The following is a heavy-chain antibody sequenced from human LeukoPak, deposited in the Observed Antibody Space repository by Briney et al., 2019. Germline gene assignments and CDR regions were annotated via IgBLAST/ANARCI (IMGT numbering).Heavy chain of an antibody. V-gene: IGHV1-69*05. CDR2: IIPVSGVS. CDR1: GDTFSSYG. D-gene: IGHD2-2*01. Sequence: ASVKVSCKTSGDTFSSYGLNWVRQAPGQGLEWMGRIIPVSGVSNYAQKFQDRVTINTDESTSTVYMELSSLRYEDAAVYYCARGLYCSSTSCDVALNWNYEEVWFDPWGQGTLVTVSS. CDR3: ARGLYCSSTSCDVALNWNYEEVWFDP. J-gene: IGHJ5*02.